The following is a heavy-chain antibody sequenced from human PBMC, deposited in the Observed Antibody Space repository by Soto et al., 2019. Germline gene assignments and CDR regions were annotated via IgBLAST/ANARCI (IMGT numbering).Heavy chain of an antibody. J-gene: IGHJ4*02. V-gene: IGHV3-74*01. CDR2: INSDGSST. Sequence: EVQLVESGGGLVQPGGSLRLSCADSGFTFSTYWMHWVRQAPGKGLAWVSRINSDGSSTNYADSVKGRFTISRDNAKNTLYLQMNRLRVEDTAVYYCARKDIYESSGYYYWGQGTLVTVSS. CDR3: ARKDIYESSGYYY. CDR1: GFTFSTYW. D-gene: IGHD3-22*01.